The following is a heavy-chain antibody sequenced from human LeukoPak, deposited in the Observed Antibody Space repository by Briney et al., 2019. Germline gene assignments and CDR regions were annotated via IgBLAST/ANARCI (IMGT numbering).Heavy chain of an antibody. CDR1: GFTFDDYG. CDR3: AKKAEDIVVVVAAEGYYFDY. V-gene: IGHV3-20*04. J-gene: IGHJ4*02. CDR2: INWNGGST. D-gene: IGHD2-15*01. Sequence: PGGSLRLSCAASGFTFDDYGMSWVRQAPGKGLEWVSGINWNGGSTGYADSVKGRFTISRDNSKNTLYLQMNSLRAEDTAVYYCAKKAEDIVVVVAAEGYYFDYWGQGTLVTVSS.